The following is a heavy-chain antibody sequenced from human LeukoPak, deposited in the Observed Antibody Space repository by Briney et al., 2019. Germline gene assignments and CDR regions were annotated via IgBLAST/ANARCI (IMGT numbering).Heavy chain of an antibody. CDR1: GFTFSSYG. D-gene: IGHD4-17*01. CDR2: ISYDGSNK. V-gene: IGHV3-30*18. Sequence: GGSLRLSCAASGFTFSSYGMHWVRQAPGKGLEWVAVISYDGSNKYYADSVKGRFTISRDNSKNTLYLQMNSLRAEDTAVYYCAKDGTVTPHYWGQGTLVTVS. J-gene: IGHJ4*02. CDR3: AKDGTVTPHY.